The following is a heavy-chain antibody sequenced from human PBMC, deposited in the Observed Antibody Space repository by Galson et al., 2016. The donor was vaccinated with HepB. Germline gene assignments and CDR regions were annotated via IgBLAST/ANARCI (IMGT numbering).Heavy chain of an antibody. D-gene: IGHD3-10*01. CDR1: GGSMSSSDW. CDR2: VYQSGNT. J-gene: IGHJ6*02. Sequence: SETLSLTCAVSGGSMSSSDWWSWVRQSPGKGLEWIGEVYQSGNTNYNPSLQSRVTIAIDNSKKQFSLKLSTLTAAGTAVYYCARCFGESRLGSVYGMDVWGQGTTVTVSS. V-gene: IGHV4-4*02. CDR3: ARCFGESRLGSVYGMDV.